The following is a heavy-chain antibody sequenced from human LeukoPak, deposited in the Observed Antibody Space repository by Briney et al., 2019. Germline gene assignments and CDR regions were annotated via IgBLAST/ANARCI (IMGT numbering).Heavy chain of an antibody. CDR1: GYTFTSYG. CDR2: ISADNGYT. CDR3: ARSYARIAAYYYGTDV. D-gene: IGHD6-13*01. Sequence: ASVKVSCKTSGYTFTSYGITWVRQAPGQGLEWMGWISADNGYTSYAQKFQGRATMTTDTSTRTAYLELRNLRSDDTAMYYCARSYARIAAYYYGTDVWGQGTTVIVSS. V-gene: IGHV1-18*01. J-gene: IGHJ6*02.